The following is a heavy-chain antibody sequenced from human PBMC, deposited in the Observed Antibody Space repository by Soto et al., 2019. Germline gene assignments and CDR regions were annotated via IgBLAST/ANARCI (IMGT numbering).Heavy chain of an antibody. D-gene: IGHD3-3*01. CDR3: ARDGDPQAAYWSGPLGGGRFDP. J-gene: IGHJ5*02. CDR1: GGTFGNSA. Sequence: QVQLVQSGAEVKKPGSSVNVSCKTSGGTFGNSAVTWVRQAPGQGLEWLGGIVPMFGTANYAQKFQGRVTITANETTIKAYMELSRLNTDDTALYYCARDGDPQAAYWSGPLGGGRFDPWGQGTLVTV. V-gene: IGHV1-69*12. CDR2: IVPMFGTA.